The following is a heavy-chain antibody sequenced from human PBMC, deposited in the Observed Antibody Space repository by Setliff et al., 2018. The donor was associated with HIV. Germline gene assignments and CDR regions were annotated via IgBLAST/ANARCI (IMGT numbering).Heavy chain of an antibody. J-gene: IGHJ4*02. Sequence: PGGSLRLSCEASGFTFSTHSMNWVRQAPGKGLEWVSSISSSSRSKYYADPVKGRFTISRDNAKNSLYLQMNSLTAEDTAVYYCARDVSWRVRTYIDYWGQGALVTVSS. V-gene: IGHV3-21*01. D-gene: IGHD3-3*01. CDR1: GFTFSTHS. CDR3: ARDVSWRVRTYIDY. CDR2: ISSSSRSK.